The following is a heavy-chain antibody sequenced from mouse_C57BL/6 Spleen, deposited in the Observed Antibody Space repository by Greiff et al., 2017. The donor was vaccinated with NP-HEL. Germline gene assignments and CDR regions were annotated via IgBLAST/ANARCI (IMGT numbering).Heavy chain of an antibody. D-gene: IGHD3-2*02. CDR1: GYTFTGYW. J-gene: IGHJ2*01. CDR2: ILPGSGST. CDR3: ARDSSGYVEYFDY. V-gene: IGHV1-9*01. Sequence: QVQLQQSGAELMKPGASVKLSCKATGYTFTGYWIEWVKQRPGHGLEWIGEILPGSGSTNYNEKFKGKATFTADTSSNTAYMQHSSLTTEDSAIYYCARDSSGYVEYFDYWGQGTTLTVSS.